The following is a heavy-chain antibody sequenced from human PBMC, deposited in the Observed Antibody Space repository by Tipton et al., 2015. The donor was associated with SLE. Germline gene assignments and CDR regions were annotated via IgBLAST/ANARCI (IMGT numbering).Heavy chain of an antibody. V-gene: IGHV4-39*01. J-gene: IGHJ4*02. Sequence: TLSLTCTVSGGSISSSSYYRGWICQPPGKGLEWIGSIYYSGSTYYNPSLKSRVTISVDTSKNQFSLKLSSVTAADTSVYYCAGLCVVVTAIDYWGQGTLVTVSS. CDR1: GGSISSSSYY. CDR2: IYYSGST. CDR3: AGLCVVVTAIDY. D-gene: IGHD2-21*02.